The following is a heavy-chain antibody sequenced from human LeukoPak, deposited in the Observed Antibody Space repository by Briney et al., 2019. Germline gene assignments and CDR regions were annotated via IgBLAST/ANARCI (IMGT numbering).Heavy chain of an antibody. CDR1: GGSISSGSYY. J-gene: IGHJ4*02. CDR2: IYTSGST. CDR3: ARHGSYYFDS. Sequence: PSQTLSLTCTVSGGSISSGSYYWSWIRQPAGKGLEWIGRIYTSGSTNYNPSLKSRVTISIDTSKNQLSLRLSSVTAADTAVYYCARHGSYYFDSWGQGTLVTVSS. D-gene: IGHD3-10*01. V-gene: IGHV4-61*02.